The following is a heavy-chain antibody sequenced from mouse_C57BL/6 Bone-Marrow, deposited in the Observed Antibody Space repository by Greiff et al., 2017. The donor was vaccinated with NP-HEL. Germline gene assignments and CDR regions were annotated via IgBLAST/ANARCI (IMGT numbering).Heavy chain of an antibody. V-gene: IGHV5-2*01. J-gene: IGHJ4*01. CDR3: ARHEVTTRAMDY. CDR2: INSDGGST. D-gene: IGHD2-1*01. CDR1: EYEFPSHD. Sequence: EVQVVESGGGLVQPGESLKLSCESNEYEFPSHDMSWVRKTPEMRLELVAAINSDGGSTYYPDTMERRFIISRDNTKKTLSLQMSSLRSEDTALYYCARHEVTTRAMDYWGQGTSVTVSS.